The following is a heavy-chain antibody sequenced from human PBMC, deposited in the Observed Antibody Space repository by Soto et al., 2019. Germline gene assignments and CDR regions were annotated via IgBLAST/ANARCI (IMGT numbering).Heavy chain of an antibody. CDR2: ISSSGTTI. J-gene: IGHJ6*02. Sequence: QVQLVESGGGLVKPGGSLRLSCAASGFTFSDYYMIWIRQAPGKGLEWVAYISSSGTTIYHAHSVQGRSTISRDNAKNSLFLQMNSLRAEDPAVYDCARGNSIVDGMDVWGQGSTVTVSS. D-gene: IGHD4-4*01. CDR1: GFTFSDYY. V-gene: IGHV3-11*01. CDR3: ARGNSIVDGMDV.